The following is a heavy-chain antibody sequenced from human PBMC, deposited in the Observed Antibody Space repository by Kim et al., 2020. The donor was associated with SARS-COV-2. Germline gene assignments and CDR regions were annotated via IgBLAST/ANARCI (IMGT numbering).Heavy chain of an antibody. CDR1: GFRFSDYA. Sequence: GGSLRLSCLASGFRFSDYAMHWVRQAPAKRLEYVAVITSDGGTTYYADAVKGRFTVSRDNSRNTLFLHLNAVRVDDSAIYYCVKPVRGYEKSTGYYMESDFGGQRTSVCVSS. D-gene: IGHD3-9*01. V-gene: IGHV3-64D*06. CDR3: VKPVRGYEKSTGYYMESDF. CDR2: ITSDGGTT. J-gene: IGHJ4*02.